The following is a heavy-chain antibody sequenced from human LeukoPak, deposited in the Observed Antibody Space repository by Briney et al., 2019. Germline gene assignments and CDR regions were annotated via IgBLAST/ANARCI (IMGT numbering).Heavy chain of an antibody. CDR2: IIPIFGTA. V-gene: IGHV1-69*01. CDR3: ARSMGYCSSTSCPFDY. CDR1: GGTFSSYA. J-gene: IGHJ4*02. Sequence: GASVKVSCKASGGTFSSYAISWVRQAPGQGLEWMGGIIPIFGTANCAQKFQGRVTITADESTSTAYMELSSLRSEDTAVYYCARSMGYCSSTSCPFDYWGQGTLVTVSS. D-gene: IGHD2-2*01.